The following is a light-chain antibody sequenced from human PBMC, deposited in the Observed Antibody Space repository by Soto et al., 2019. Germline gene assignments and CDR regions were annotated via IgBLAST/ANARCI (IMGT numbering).Light chain of an antibody. CDR1: QSVSGN. Sequence: EIVMSQSPATLSVSPGERATLSCRASQSVSGNLAWYQQKPGQAPRLLIYGASTRATGIPARFSGSGSGTEFTLTISSLQSEDFAIYYCQQYNNWPPVTFGGGTKVEIK. V-gene: IGKV3-15*01. CDR2: GAS. J-gene: IGKJ4*01. CDR3: QQYNNWPPVT.